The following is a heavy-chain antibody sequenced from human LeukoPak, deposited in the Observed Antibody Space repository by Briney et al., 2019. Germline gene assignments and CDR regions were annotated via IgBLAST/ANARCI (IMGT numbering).Heavy chain of an antibody. CDR3: ARGIAAAGYYYYYMDV. D-gene: IGHD6-13*01. CDR1: GGTFSSYA. CDR2: IIPIFGTA. Sequence: ASVKVSCKASGGTFSSYAISWVRQAPGQGLEWMGGIIPIFGTANYAQKFQGRVTITTDESTSTAYMELSSLRSEDTAVYYCARGIAAAGYYYYYMDVWGKGTTVTVSS. J-gene: IGHJ6*03. V-gene: IGHV1-69*05.